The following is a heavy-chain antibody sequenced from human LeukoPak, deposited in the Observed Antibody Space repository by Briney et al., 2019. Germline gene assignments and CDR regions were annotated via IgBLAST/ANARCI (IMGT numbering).Heavy chain of an antibody. CDR3: ARDSGIYDSSGYYGLSYYGMDV. CDR1: GFTFASYA. V-gene: IGHV3-23*01. CDR2: ISSSGGST. J-gene: IGHJ6*02. Sequence: GGSLRLSCAASGFTFASYAVTWVRQAPGKGLEWFSAISSSGGSTYYADSVKGRFTISRDNYKNTLYLQMNSLRAEDTAVYYCARDSGIYDSSGYYGLSYYGMDVWGQGTTVTVSS. D-gene: IGHD3-22*01.